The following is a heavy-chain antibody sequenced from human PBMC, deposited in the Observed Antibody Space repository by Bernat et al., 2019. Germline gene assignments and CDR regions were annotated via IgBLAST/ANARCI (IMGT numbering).Heavy chain of an antibody. D-gene: IGHD4-17*01. J-gene: IGHJ6*02. CDR3: ARVSLYGAPASAMDV. CDR1: KFTFSSYG. CDR2: IWHDGSNE. V-gene: IGHV3-33*01. Sequence: QVQLVESGGGVVQTERSQRLSCEASKFTFSSYGMHWVRQAPGKGLEWVAVIWHDGSNENYADSVKGRFTMSRDNSKNTLYLQMNNLRAEDTAVYYCARVSLYGAPASAMDVWGQGTTVTVSS.